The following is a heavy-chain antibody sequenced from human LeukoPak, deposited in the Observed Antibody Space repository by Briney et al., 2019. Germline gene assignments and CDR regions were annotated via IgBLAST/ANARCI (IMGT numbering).Heavy chain of an antibody. CDR2: IWYDGSNK. CDR1: GFTFSSYG. CDR3: ARPLLWFGESDAFDT. V-gene: IGHV3-33*01. Sequence: GGSLRLSCAASGFTFSSYGMHWVRQAPGKGLEWVAVIWYDGSNKYYADSVKGRFTISRDNSKNTLYLQMNSLRAEDTAVYYCARPLLWFGESDAFDTWGQGTMVTVSS. J-gene: IGHJ3*02. D-gene: IGHD3-10*01.